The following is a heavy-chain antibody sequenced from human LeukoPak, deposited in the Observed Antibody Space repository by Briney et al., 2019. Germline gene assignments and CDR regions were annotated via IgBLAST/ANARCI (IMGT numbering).Heavy chain of an antibody. CDR1: GYTFTSYA. V-gene: IGHV1-3*01. CDR2: INAGNGNT. D-gene: IGHD1-1*01. J-gene: IGHJ4*02. Sequence: GASVKVSCKASGYTFTSYAMHWVRQAPGQRLEWMGWINAGNGNTKYSQKFQGRVTMTTDTSTSTAYMELRSLRSDDTAVYYCARERNGAVNDYWGQGTLVTVSS. CDR3: ARERNGAVNDY.